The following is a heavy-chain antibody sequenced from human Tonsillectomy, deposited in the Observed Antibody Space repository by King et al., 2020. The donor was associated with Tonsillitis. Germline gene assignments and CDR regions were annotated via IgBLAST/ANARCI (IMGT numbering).Heavy chain of an antibody. D-gene: IGHD6-19*01. J-gene: IGHJ4*02. V-gene: IGHV4-39*01. CDR3: ARHSSGWYALEY. CDR1: DGSISSRNYC. Sequence: LQLQESGPGLVKPSETLSLTCLVSDGSISSRNYCWAWIRQSPGKGLEWIGSIYYSGTTYYNPSLESRVTISVDTSRHQFSLKLSSVTAEDTALYFCARHSSGWYALEYWGRGSLVTVSS. CDR2: IYYSGTT.